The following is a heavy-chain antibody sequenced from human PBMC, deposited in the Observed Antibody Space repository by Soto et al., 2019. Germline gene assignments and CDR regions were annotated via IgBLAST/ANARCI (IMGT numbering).Heavy chain of an antibody. CDR3: AHAYGGTSWPNDAFDI. J-gene: IGHJ3*02. Sequence: QITLKESGPPLVKPTETLTVTCTVSGFSLSGDGVGVGWIRQPPGKALEWLALIYWDDDQRYSPSLKTRLTIPKDASKNQVVLTMTNMDPMDTATYYCAHAYGGTSWPNDAFDIWGQGTVVTVSS. CDR1: GFSLSGDGVG. CDR2: IYWDDDQ. V-gene: IGHV2-5*02. D-gene: IGHD2-21*01.